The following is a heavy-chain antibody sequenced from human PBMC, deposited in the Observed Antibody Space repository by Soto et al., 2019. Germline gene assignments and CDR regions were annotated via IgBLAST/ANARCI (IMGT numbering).Heavy chain of an antibody. Sequence: SGGSLRLSCAASGFTFSSYSMNWVRQAPGKGLEWVSSISSSSYIYYADSVKGRFTISRDNAKNSLYLQMNSLRAEDTAVYYCARDASLRLGIGAFDIWGQGTMVTVSS. CDR3: ARDASLRLGIGAFDI. CDR2: ISSSSYI. V-gene: IGHV3-21*01. J-gene: IGHJ3*02. D-gene: IGHD3-16*01. CDR1: GFTFSSYS.